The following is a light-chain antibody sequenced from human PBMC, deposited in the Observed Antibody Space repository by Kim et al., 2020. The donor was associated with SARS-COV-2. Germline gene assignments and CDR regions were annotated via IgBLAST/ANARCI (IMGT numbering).Light chain of an antibody. CDR3: HKYNSAPLT. CDR2: GAS. V-gene: IGKV1-27*01. Sequence: ASVGDRVPITCPASQGISNYLAWYQKKQGNVPKLLIYGASTLQSGVPYRFSGSGSGTDFTLSISSLQPEDVANYYCHKYNSAPLTFGGGTKVDIK. J-gene: IGKJ4*01. CDR1: QGISNY.